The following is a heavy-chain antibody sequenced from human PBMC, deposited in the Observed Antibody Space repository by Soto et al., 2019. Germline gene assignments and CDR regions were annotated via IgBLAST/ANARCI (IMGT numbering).Heavy chain of an antibody. Sequence: GVSVNVSWKVAGYALSVLSMHWGRQAPGKGLEWMGGFDPEDGETIYAQKFQGRVTMTEDTSTDTAYMELSSLRSEDTAVYYCATPVPKGQWLPHYYFDYWGQGTLVTVSS. D-gene: IGHD6-19*01. J-gene: IGHJ4*02. CDR1: GYALSVLS. CDR2: FDPEDGET. CDR3: ATPVPKGQWLPHYYFDY. V-gene: IGHV1-24*01.